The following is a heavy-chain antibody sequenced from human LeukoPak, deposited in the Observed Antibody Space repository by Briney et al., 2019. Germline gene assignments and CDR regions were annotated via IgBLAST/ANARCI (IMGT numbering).Heavy chain of an antibody. CDR3: ARESRDYDSTTNDAFDI. D-gene: IGHD3-22*01. V-gene: IGHV3-21*01. CDR1: GFTFSSYS. Sequence: GGSLRLSCAASGFTFSSYSMSWVRQAPGKGLEWVSSISSSSSYIYYADSVKGRFTISRDNAKNSVFLQMNSLRAEDTAVYYCARESRDYDSTTNDAFDIWGQGTMVTVSS. CDR2: ISSSSSYI. J-gene: IGHJ3*02.